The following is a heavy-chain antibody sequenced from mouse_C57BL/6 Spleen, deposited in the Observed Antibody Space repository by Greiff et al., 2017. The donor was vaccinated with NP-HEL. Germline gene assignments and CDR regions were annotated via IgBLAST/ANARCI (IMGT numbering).Heavy chain of an antibody. CDR2: ISNGGGST. CDR3: ARHGGYDSPY. CDR1: GFTFSDYY. D-gene: IGHD2-2*01. Sequence: EVKLMESGGGLVQPGGSLKLSCAASGFTFSDYYMYWVRQTPEKRLEWVAYISNGGGSTYYPDTVKGRFTISRDNAKNTLYLQMSRLKSEDTAMYYCARHGGYDSPYWGQGTLVTVSA. V-gene: IGHV5-12*01. J-gene: IGHJ3*01.